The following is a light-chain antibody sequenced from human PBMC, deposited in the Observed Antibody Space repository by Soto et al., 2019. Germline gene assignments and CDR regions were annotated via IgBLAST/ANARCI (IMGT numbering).Light chain of an antibody. V-gene: IGKV1-12*01. CDR3: QQANSFPRT. CDR2: AAS. J-gene: IGKJ1*01. CDR1: QGISSW. Sequence: DIQMTQSPSSVSASVGDRVTITCRASQGISSWLAWHQQKPGKAPKLLIYAASSLQSGVPSRFSGSGSGTDFTLTICSLQPEDFATYYCQQANSFPRTFGQGTKVEIK.